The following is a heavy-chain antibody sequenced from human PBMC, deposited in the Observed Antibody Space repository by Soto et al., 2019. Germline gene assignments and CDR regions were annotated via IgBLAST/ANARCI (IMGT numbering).Heavy chain of an antibody. CDR1: GFTFDDYA. D-gene: IGHD3-10*01. J-gene: IGHJ4*02. CDR2: ISWDGGST. CDR3: AKDGHVGDRGLGVVYFDY. V-gene: IGHV3-43D*03. Sequence: GGSLRLSCAASGFTFDDYAMHWVRQAPGKGLEWVSLISWDGGSTYYADSVKGRFTISRDNGKNSLYLQMNSLRAEDTALYYCAKDGHVGDRGLGVVYFDYWGQGTLVTVSS.